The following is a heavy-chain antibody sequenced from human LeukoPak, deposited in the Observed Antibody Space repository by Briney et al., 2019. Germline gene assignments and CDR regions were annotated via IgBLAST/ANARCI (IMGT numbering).Heavy chain of an antibody. V-gene: IGHV1-18*01. D-gene: IGHD6-19*01. CDR1: SYTFTSYG. Sequence: ASVKVSCKASSYTFTSYGISWVRQAPGQGLEWMGWISAYNGNTNYAQKLQGRVTMTTDTSTSTAYMELRSLRSDDTAVYYCARVSSIAVAGETDYWGQGTLVTVSS. CDR3: ARVSSIAVAGETDY. CDR2: ISAYNGNT. J-gene: IGHJ4*02.